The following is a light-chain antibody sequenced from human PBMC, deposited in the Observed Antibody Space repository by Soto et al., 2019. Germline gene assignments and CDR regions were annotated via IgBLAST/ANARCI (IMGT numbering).Light chain of an antibody. Sequence: QSLLTQPASVSVSPGQSIAISCPGTSRDVGGYNSVSWYQQYPGKAPQLMIHDVSNRPSGVSNRFSGSKSGNTASLTISGLQAEDEADYYCRSFTTSTFYVFGSGTKVTV. J-gene: IGLJ1*01. CDR2: DVS. V-gene: IGLV2-14*01. CDR3: RSFTTSTFYV. CDR1: SRDVGGYNS.